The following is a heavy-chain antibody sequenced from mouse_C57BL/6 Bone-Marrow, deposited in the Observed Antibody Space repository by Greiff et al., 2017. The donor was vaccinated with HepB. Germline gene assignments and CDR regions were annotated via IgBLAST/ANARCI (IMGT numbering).Heavy chain of an antibody. CDR1: GFTFSSYA. CDR3: TRARDGYFFDY. V-gene: IGHV5-9-1*02. Sequence: EVQGVESGEGLVKPGGSLKLSCAASGFTFSSYAMSWVRQTPEKRLEWVAYISSGGDYIYYADTVKGRFTISRDNARNTLYLQMSSLKSEDTAMYYCTRARDGYFFDYWGQGTTLTVSS. CDR2: ISSGGDYI. D-gene: IGHD2-3*01. J-gene: IGHJ2*01.